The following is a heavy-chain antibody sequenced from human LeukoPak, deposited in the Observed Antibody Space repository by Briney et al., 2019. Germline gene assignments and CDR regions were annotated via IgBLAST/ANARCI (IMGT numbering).Heavy chain of an antibody. Sequence: SETLSLTCTVSGGSISSYYWSWIRQPPGKGLEWIGYIYTSGSTNYNPSLKSRVTISVDTSKNQFSLKLSSVTAADTAVYYCARQSLNTVWPFDYWGQGTLVTVSS. CDR3: ARQSLNTVWPFDY. J-gene: IGHJ4*02. CDR2: IYTSGST. CDR1: GGSISSYY. V-gene: IGHV4-4*09. D-gene: IGHD3-16*01.